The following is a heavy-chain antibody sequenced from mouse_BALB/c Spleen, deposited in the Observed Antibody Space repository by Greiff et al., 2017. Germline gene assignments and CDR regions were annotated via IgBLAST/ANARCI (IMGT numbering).Heavy chain of an antibody. D-gene: IGHD1-2*01. CDR2: IWAGGST. Sequence: VQRVESGPGLVAPSQSLSITCTVSGFSLTSYGVHWVRQPPGKGLEWLGVIWAGGSTNYNSALMSRLSISKDNSKSQVFLKMNSLQTDDTAMYYCASLITTATPYAMDYWGQGTSVTVSS. CDR3: ASLITTATPYAMDY. CDR1: GFSLTSYG. J-gene: IGHJ4*01. V-gene: IGHV2-9*02.